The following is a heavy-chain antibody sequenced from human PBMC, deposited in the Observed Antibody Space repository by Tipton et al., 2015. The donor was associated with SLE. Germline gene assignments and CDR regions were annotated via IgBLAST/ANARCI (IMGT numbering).Heavy chain of an antibody. D-gene: IGHD1-26*01. CDR3: ARVGRRDLLRFGFDP. J-gene: IGHJ5*02. CDR1: GGSISGYY. CDR2: IYYSGST. Sequence: TLSLTCTVSGGSISGYYWSWIRQPPGKGLEWIGYIYYSGSTKYNPSLMSRVTMSVDTSKNQLSLMLTSVTAADTAVYYCARVGRRDLLRFGFDPWGQGTQVTVSS. V-gene: IGHV4-59*01.